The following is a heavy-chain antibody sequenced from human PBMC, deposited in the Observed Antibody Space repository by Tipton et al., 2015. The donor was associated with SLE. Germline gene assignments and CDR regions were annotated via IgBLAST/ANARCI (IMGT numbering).Heavy chain of an antibody. Sequence: QLVQSGAEVKKPGASVKVSCKASGYTFTGYYMHWVRQMPGKGLEWMGIIYPGDSDTRYSPSLQGQVTISADKSISTAYLQWSSLKASDTAMYYCARLGVLDWYFDLWGRGTLVTVSS. CDR2: IYPGDSDT. D-gene: IGHD1-26*01. CDR1: GYTFTGYY. J-gene: IGHJ2*01. CDR3: ARLGVLDWYFDL. V-gene: IGHV5-51*01.